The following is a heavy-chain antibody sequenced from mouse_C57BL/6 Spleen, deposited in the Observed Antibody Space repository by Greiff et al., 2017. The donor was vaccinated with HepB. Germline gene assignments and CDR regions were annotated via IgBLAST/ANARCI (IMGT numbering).Heavy chain of an antibody. D-gene: IGHD1-1*01. J-gene: IGHJ4*01. CDR2: IYPRDGST. CDR1: GYTFTSYD. CDR3: ARRRYYGSSGYAMDY. Sequence: QVQLQQSGPELVKPGASVKLSCKASGYTFTSYDINWVKQRPGQGLEWIGWIYPRDGSTKYNEKFKGKATLTVNTSSSTAYMELHSLTSEDSAVYICARRRYYGSSGYAMDYWGQGTSVTVSS. V-gene: IGHV1-85*01.